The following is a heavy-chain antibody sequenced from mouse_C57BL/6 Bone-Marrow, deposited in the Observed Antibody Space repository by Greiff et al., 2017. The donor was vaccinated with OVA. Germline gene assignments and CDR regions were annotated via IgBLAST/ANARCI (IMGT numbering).Heavy chain of an antibody. CDR2: INPSSGYT. D-gene: IGHD2-1*01. CDR3: ARWMVPC. Sequence: QVQLQQSGAELVRPGASVKMSCKASGYTFTSYTMHWVKQRPGQGLEWIGYINPSSGYTKYNQKFKDKATLTADKSSNTAYMQLSSLTSEDSAVYYCARWMVPCWGQGTSVTVSS. J-gene: IGHJ4*01. CDR1: GYTFTSYT. V-gene: IGHV1-4*01.